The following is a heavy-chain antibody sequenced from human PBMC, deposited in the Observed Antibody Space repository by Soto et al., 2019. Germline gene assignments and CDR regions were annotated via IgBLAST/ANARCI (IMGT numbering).Heavy chain of an antibody. CDR3: TRTLFIAARGVEPFDY. Sequence: VQLLESGGALVQPGGSLRLSCAASGFTFSDYAMTWVRQAPGKGLEWVSHTSGNGGSTYYADSVKGRFTISRDNSRDTMQLQMNSLRGEDTALYYCTRTLFIAARGVEPFDYWGQGALVTVSS. J-gene: IGHJ4*02. D-gene: IGHD6-6*01. CDR1: GFTFSDYA. CDR2: TSGNGGST. V-gene: IGHV3-23*01.